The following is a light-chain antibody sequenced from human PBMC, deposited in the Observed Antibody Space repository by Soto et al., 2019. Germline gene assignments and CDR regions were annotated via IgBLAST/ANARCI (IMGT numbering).Light chain of an antibody. CDR3: SSYAVSNNPVI. CDR1: SSDVGGYNY. J-gene: IGLJ2*01. CDR2: EVS. V-gene: IGLV2-8*01. Sequence: QSALTQPPSASGSPGQSVTISCTGTSSDVGGYNYVSWYQQHPGKAPKFMIYEVSKRPSWVPDRFSASKYGNTGSLTVSGLEADDEVDYYCSSYAVSNNPVIVGGGTKLAFL.